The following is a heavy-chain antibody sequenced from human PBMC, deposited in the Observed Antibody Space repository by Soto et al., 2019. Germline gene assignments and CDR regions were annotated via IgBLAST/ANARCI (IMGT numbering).Heavy chain of an antibody. CDR1: GFTFSSYA. CDR3: ARPEVLLWFGELSFFDY. Sequence: QVQLVESGGGVVQPGRSLRLSCAASGFTFSSYAMHWVRQAPGKGLEWVAVISYDGSNKYYADSVKGRFTISRDNSKNTLYLQMNSLRAEDTAVYYCARPEVLLWFGELSFFDYWGQGPLVTVSS. D-gene: IGHD3-10*01. CDR2: ISYDGSNK. V-gene: IGHV3-30-3*01. J-gene: IGHJ4*02.